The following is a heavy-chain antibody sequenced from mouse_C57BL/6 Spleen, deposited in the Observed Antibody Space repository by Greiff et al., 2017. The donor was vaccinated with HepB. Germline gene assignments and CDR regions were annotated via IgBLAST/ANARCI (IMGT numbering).Heavy chain of an antibody. CDR1: GYTFTSYW. V-gene: IGHV1-69*01. CDR3: GRGRNYYFDY. J-gene: IGHJ2*01. Sequence: QVQLQQPGAELVMPGASVKLSCKASGYTFTSYWMHWVKQRPGQGLEWIGEIDPSDSYTNYNQKFKGKSTLTVDKSSSTAYMQLSSLTSEDSAVYYCGRGRNYYFDYWGQVTTLTVSS. CDR2: IDPSDSYT.